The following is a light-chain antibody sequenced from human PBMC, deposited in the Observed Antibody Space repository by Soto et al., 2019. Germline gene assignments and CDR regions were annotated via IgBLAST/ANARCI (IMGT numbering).Light chain of an antibody. V-gene: IGKV3-11*01. CDR3: QQRSNWPLT. J-gene: IGKJ4*01. CDR2: DAS. Sequence: EIVLTQSPATLSLSPEERATLSCRASQSVMSYFTWYQQKAGQAPRLLIYDASNRATGIPARFSGSGSGTDFTLTISSLEPEDFAVYYCQQRSNWPLTFGGGTKVEIK. CDR1: QSVMSY.